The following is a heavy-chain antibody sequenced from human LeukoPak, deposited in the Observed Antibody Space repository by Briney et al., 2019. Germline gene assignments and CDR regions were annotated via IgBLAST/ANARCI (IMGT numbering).Heavy chain of an antibody. CDR2: ISGSGGST. J-gene: IGHJ4*02. V-gene: IGHV3-23*01. Sequence: GGSLRLSCAASGFTFSSYAMSWVRQAPGKGLEWVSAISGSGGSTYYADSVKGRFTISRDNSKNTLYLQMNSLRAEDTAVYYCAKGPPPGSSWYVDYFDYWGQGTLVTVSS. D-gene: IGHD6-13*01. CDR3: AKGPPPGSSWYVDYFDY. CDR1: GFTFSSYA.